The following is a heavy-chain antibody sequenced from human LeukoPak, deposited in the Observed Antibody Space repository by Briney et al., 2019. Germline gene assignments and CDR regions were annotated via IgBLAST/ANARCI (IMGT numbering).Heavy chain of an antibody. J-gene: IGHJ6*03. Sequence: GGSLRLSCAASGFTFDDYAMYWVRQAPGKGLEWVSGISRNSGSIGYADSVKGRFTISRDNAKNSLYLQMNSLRAEDMALYYCAKDSCFKGYCNYYYMDVWGKGTTVTVSS. D-gene: IGHD2-15*01. CDR3: AKDSCFKGYCNYYYMDV. CDR2: ISRNSGSI. CDR1: GFTFDDYA. V-gene: IGHV3-9*03.